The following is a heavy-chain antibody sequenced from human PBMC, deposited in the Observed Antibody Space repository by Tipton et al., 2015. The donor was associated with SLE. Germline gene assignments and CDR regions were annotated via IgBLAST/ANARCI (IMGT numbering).Heavy chain of an antibody. Sequence: GLVKPSDTLSLICTVSGGSISSSNYYWGWIRQPQGKGLEWIGTIYYSGSTYYNPSLQSRITISVDTSKNHFSLKLSSVTAADTAIYYCARRGFYAFDIWGQGTVVSVS. D-gene: IGHD3-3*01. V-gene: IGHV4-39*02. CDR1: GGSISSSNYY. CDR2: IYYSGST. J-gene: IGHJ3*02. CDR3: ARRGFYAFDI.